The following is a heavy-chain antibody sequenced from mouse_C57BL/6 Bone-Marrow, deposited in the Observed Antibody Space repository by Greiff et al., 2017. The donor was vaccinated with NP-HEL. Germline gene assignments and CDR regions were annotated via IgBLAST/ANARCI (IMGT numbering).Heavy chain of an antibody. V-gene: IGHV2-6*01. D-gene: IGHD2-2*01. CDR2: IWGVGST. Sequence: VKLMESGPGLVAPSQSLSITCTVSGFSLTSYGVDWVRQSPGKGLEWLGVIWGVGSTNYNSALKSRLSISKDNSKSQVFLKMNSLQTDDTAMYYCARAYGYDGYAMDYWGQGTSVTVSS. CDR3: ARAYGYDGYAMDY. CDR1: GFSLTSYG. J-gene: IGHJ4*01.